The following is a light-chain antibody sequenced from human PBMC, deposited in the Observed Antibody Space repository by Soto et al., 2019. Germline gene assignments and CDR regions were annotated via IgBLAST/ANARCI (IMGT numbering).Light chain of an antibody. V-gene: IGKV3-15*01. CDR2: GAS. J-gene: IGKJ1*01. CDR3: QKYNNWPRT. Sequence: IVVMPSPRTLSLPPGERANLSCRASQSVSNNSVAWYQQKPGQATRLLIGGASNRATGIPGRFSGSASGTEFTLTISSLQSEDFAVYYCQKYNNWPRTFGQGTKVDIK. CDR1: QSVSNN.